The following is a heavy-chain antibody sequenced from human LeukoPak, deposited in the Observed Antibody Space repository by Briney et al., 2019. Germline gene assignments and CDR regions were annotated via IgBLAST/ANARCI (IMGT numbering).Heavy chain of an antibody. Sequence: PSETLSLTCTVSGGSIGSGGYYWGWIRQSPGKGLEWIGSMHYSGSTWYNPSLKSRVTISGDTSKNQVSLKVRSVTAAATAVYYCARRFDYGDYWGTFDYWGQGTLVTVSS. CDR3: ARRFDYGDYWGTFDY. V-gene: IGHV4-39*01. J-gene: IGHJ4*02. CDR2: MHYSGST. D-gene: IGHD4-17*01. CDR1: GGSIGSGGYY.